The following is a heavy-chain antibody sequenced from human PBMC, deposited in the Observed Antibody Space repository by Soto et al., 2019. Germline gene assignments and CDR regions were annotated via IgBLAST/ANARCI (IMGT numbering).Heavy chain of an antibody. CDR1: GFTFSSYG. Sequence: QVQLVESGGVVVQPGRSLRLSCAASGFTFSSYGMHWVRQAPGTGLEWVAVIWYDGSNKYYADSVKGRFTISRDNSKNTLYLQMNSLRAEDTAIYYCARDMSSGWSLDYWGQGTVVTVSS. J-gene: IGHJ4*02. CDR2: IWYDGSNK. CDR3: ARDMSSGWSLDY. V-gene: IGHV3-33*01. D-gene: IGHD6-19*01.